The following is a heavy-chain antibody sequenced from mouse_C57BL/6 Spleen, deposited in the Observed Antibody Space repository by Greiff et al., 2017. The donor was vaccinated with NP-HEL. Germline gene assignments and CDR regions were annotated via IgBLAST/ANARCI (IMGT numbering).Heavy chain of an antibody. V-gene: IGHV1-81*01. CDR1: GYTFTSYG. CDR2: IYPRSGNT. CDR3: VAYGYEDYYAMDY. J-gene: IGHJ4*01. D-gene: IGHD2-2*01. Sequence: VQLQQSGAELVRPGASVKLSCTASGYTFTSYGISWVKQRTGQGLEWIGEIYPRSGNTYYNEKFKGTATLTADTSSSTAYMELRSLTSEDPAVYFCVAYGYEDYYAMDYWGQGTSVTVSS.